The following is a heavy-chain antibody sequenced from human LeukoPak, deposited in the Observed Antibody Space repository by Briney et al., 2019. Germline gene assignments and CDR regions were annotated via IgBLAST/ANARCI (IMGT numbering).Heavy chain of an antibody. CDR3: ARGGGPLGYCSSTSCYQFDY. J-gene: IGHJ4*02. CDR2: ISSSSSYI. Sequence: GGSLRLSCAASGFTFSSYSMNWVRQAPGKGLEWVSSISSSSSYIYYADSVKGRFTISRDNAKNSLYLQMSSLRAEDTAVYYCARGGGPLGYCSSTSCYQFDYWGQGTLVTVSS. V-gene: IGHV3-21*01. D-gene: IGHD2-2*01. CDR1: GFTFSSYS.